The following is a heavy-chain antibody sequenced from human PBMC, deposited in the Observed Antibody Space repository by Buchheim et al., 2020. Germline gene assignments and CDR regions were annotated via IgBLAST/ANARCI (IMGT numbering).Heavy chain of an antibody. CDR2: ISYDGSNK. J-gene: IGHJ6*02. Sequence: QVQLVESGGGVVQPGRSLRLSCAASGFTFSSYAMHWVRQAPGKGLEWVAVISYDGSNKYYADSVKGRFTISRDNSKNTLYLQMKSLRAEDTAVYYCARAPGSCYGNYCYYYGMDVWGQGTT. CDR3: ARAPGSCYGNYCYYYGMDV. CDR1: GFTFSSYA. V-gene: IGHV3-30-3*01. D-gene: IGHD1-26*01.